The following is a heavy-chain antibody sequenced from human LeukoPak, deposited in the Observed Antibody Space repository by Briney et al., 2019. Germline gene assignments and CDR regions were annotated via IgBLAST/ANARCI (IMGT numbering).Heavy chain of an antibody. Sequence: SGGSLRLSCAASGFTFSNYAMSWVRQAPGKGLEWVSGISDGGVRTYYADSVKGRFTISRDNSKNTLYLQMNSLRAEDTAVYHCAKIMRVGSGWPFDYWGQGTLVTVSS. CDR2: ISDGGVRT. V-gene: IGHV3-23*01. D-gene: IGHD6-19*01. J-gene: IGHJ4*02. CDR1: GFTFSNYA. CDR3: AKIMRVGSGWPFDY.